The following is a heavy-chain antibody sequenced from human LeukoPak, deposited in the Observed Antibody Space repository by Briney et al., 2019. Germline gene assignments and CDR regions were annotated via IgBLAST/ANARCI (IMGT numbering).Heavy chain of an antibody. D-gene: IGHD2-2*01. J-gene: IGHJ3*02. CDR2: IYYSGST. CDR3: ARSYCSSTSCFRDAFDI. Sequence: PSETLSLTCTVSGGSISSYYWSWIRQPPGKGLEWIGYIYYSGSTNYNPSLKSRVTISVHTSKNQFSLKLSSVTAADTAVYYCARSYCSSTSCFRDAFDIWGQGTMVTVSS. V-gene: IGHV4-59*01. CDR1: GGSISSYY.